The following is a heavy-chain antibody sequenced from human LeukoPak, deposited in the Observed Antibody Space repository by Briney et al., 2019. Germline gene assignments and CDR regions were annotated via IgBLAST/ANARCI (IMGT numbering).Heavy chain of an antibody. V-gene: IGHV4-34*01. D-gene: IGHD1-7*01. CDR2: INDSGRI. CDR3: ARRWNYATNYYIDV. CDR1: GGSFSNYY. J-gene: IGHJ6*03. Sequence: PSETLSLTCALYGGSFSNYYWSWIRQPPGKGLEWIGEINDSGRINYNPSLMSRVTVSVDTSKNQFSLRVPSVTATDTAVYYCARRWNYATNYYIDVWGSGATVSVSS.